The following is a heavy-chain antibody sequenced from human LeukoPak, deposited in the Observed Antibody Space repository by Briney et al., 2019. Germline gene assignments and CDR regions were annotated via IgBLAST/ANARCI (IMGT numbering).Heavy chain of an antibody. CDR1: GYSFTSHY. CDR3: ARDPVAGDY. CDR2: INPSGSST. D-gene: IGHD6-19*01. Sequence: ASVKVSCKASGYSFTSHYMYWVRQAPGQGLEWMGLINPSGSSTLYAQKFQGRVTMTTDTSTSTAYMELRSLRSDDTAVYYCARDPVAGDYWGQGTLVTVSS. J-gene: IGHJ4*02. V-gene: IGHV1-46*01.